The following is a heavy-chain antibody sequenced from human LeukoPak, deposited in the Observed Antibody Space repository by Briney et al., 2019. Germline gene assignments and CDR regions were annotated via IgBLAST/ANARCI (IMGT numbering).Heavy chain of an antibody. CDR3: ARILSRGSTSCFDY. V-gene: IGHV1-2*06. D-gene: IGHD2-2*01. CDR2: INPNSGGT. J-gene: IGHJ4*02. CDR1: GYTFTGYY. Sequence: ASVKVSCKASGYTFTGYYMHWVRQAPGQGLEWMGRINPNSGGTNYAQKFQGRVTMTRDTSISTAYMELSRLRSDDTAVYYCARILSRGSTSCFDYWGQGTLVTVSS.